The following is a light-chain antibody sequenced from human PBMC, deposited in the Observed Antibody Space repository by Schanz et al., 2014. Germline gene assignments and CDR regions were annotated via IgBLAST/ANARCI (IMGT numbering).Light chain of an antibody. CDR3: ATWDSSLSSGV. Sequence: QSVLTQPPSASGTPGQRVTISCSGSSSNIGSNNTVNWFQQFPGTAPKLLIYSNNQRPSGAPDRFSGSKSGTSASLAITGLQTEDEADYYCATWDSSLSSGVFGGGTKLTVL. J-gene: IGLJ3*02. V-gene: IGLV1-44*01. CDR1: SSNIGSNNT. CDR2: SNN.